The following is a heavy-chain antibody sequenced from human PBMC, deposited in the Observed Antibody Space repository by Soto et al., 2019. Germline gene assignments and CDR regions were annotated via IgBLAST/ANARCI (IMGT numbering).Heavy chain of an antibody. V-gene: IGHV4-59*01. CDR2: IYYSGST. D-gene: IGHD5-12*01. CDR3: ARAVEMATISFDP. J-gene: IGHJ5*02. Sequence: LSLTCTVSGGSISSYYWSWIRQPPGKGLEWIGYIYYSGSTNYNPSLKSRVTISVDTSKNQFSLKLSSVTAADTAVYYCARAVEMATISFDPWGQGTLVTVSS. CDR1: GGSISSYY.